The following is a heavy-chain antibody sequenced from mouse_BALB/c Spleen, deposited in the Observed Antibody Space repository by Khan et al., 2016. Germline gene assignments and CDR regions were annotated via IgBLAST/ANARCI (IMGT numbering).Heavy chain of an antibody. CDR1: GYTFTNYW. V-gene: IGHV1-63*02. J-gene: IGHJ1*01. Sequence: QVQLKESGAELVRTGTSVKISCKASGYTFTNYWPGGVKQRPGHGLERIGDIYPGGGYTTYNEKFKGKATLTADTSSSTAYMQLSSLTSEDSAVYFCARFYYGSSYWYFDVWGAGTTVTVSS. CDR3: ARFYYGSSYWYFDV. D-gene: IGHD1-1*01. CDR2: IYPGGGYT.